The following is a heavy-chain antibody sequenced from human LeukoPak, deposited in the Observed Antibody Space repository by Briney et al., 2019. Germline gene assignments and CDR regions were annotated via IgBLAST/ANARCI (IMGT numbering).Heavy chain of an antibody. J-gene: IGHJ4*02. V-gene: IGHV4-59*08. CDR1: GGSISSYY. CDR3: ARHGGKDGIAAAGRPGSLDY. CDR2: IYYSGST. Sequence: SETPSLTCTVSGGSISSYYWSWIRQPPGKGLEWIGYIYYSGSTNYNPSLKSRVTISVDTSKNQFSLKLSSVTAADTAVYYCARHGGKDGIAAAGRPGSLDYWGQGTLVTVSS. D-gene: IGHD6-13*01.